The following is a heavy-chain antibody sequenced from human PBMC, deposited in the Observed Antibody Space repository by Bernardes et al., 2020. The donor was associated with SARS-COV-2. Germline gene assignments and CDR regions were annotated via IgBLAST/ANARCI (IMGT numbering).Heavy chain of an antibody. D-gene: IGHD5-12*01. V-gene: IGHV4-31*03. CDR2: IFYSGNT. CDR1: GGSMSSGAYY. Sequence: TLFLTCTVSGGSMSSGAYYWSWIRQHPGKGLEWIGYIFYSGNTYYNPSLKSRVTISVDTSENHFSLKLNSVTAADTAVYYCARTRATHRIYYYGMDVWGQGTTVTVSS. J-gene: IGHJ6*02. CDR3: ARTRATHRIYYYGMDV.